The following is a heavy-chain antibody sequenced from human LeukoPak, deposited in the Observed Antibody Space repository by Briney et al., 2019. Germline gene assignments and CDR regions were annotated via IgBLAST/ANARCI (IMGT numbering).Heavy chain of an antibody. CDR1: GFTVSNNY. Sequence: GGSLRLSCAASGFTVSNNYMSWVRQAPGKGLEWVSIIYSGGSTYYADSVKGRFTISRDDAKNSLYLQMNSLRAEDTAVYYCATFTSGWYRYDYWGQGTLVTVSS. J-gene: IGHJ4*02. D-gene: IGHD6-19*01. CDR2: IYSGGST. CDR3: ATFTSGWYRYDY. V-gene: IGHV3-66*01.